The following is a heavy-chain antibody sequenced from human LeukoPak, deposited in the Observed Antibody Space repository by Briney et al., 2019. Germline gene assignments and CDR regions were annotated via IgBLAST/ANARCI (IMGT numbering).Heavy chain of an antibody. Sequence: SETLSLTCAVSGGSINSSHWWSWVRQSPGKGMEWIGNTYHSDYTNYNPSLKSRATISVDKSKNQLSLKLTSVTAAHTAVYYCARAVVAALGYYYYMDVWGKGTTVTVSS. V-gene: IGHV4-4*02. CDR2: TYHSDYT. J-gene: IGHJ6*03. CDR3: ARAVVAALGYYYYMDV. D-gene: IGHD2-15*01. CDR1: GGSINSSHW.